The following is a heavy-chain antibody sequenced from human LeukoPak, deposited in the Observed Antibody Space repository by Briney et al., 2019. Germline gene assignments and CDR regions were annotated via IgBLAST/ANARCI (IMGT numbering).Heavy chain of an antibody. Sequence: SETLSLTCTVSGGSISSGDYYWSWIRHPPGKGLEWIGYIYYSGSTYYNPSLKSRVTISVDTSKNQFSLKLSSVTAADTAVYYCASFNYYDSSGYYLTFDYWGQGTLVTVSS. CDR3: ASFNYYDSSGYYLTFDY. J-gene: IGHJ4*02. CDR2: IYYSGST. D-gene: IGHD3-22*01. V-gene: IGHV4-30-4*01. CDR1: GGSISSGDYY.